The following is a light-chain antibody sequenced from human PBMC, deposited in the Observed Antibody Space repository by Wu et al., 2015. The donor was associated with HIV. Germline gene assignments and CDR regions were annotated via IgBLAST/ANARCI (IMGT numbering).Light chain of an antibody. CDR3: QQRTSWPLT. V-gene: IGKV3-11*01. J-gene: IGKJ5*01. CDR2: GVS. Sequence: EIVLTQTPGTLPLSPGERATLSCRASQSISANYLAWYQQKPGQAPRLLIFGVSNRASGIPARFSGSGSGTDFTLTISSLEPEDFAVYYCQQRTSWPLTFGQGTRLEIK. CDR1: QSISANY.